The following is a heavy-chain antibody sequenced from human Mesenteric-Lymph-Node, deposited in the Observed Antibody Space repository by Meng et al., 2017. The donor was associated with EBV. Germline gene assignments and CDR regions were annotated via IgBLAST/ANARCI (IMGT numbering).Heavy chain of an antibody. D-gene: IGHD1-26*01. CDR1: GGTDSGDRFH. V-gene: IGHV4-61*01. Sequence: QGQLKERGPGSGKTSETLSPTCAVAGGTDSGDRFHWSWIRQTPGKGLEWIGFIYKSGITHDGPSLKSRVTISVDTSKKQFPLEHRLMTPADTAVYYCERDPGCELLDYWGQGTLVTVSS. J-gene: IGHJ4*02. CDR3: ERDPGCELLDY. CDR2: IYKSGIT.